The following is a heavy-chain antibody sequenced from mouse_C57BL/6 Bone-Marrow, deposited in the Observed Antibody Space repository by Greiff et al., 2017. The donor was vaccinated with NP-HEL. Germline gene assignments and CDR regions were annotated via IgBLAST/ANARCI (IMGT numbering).Heavy chain of an antibody. CDR2: IYPRSGNT. CDR1: GYTFTSYG. CDR3: ARSSSYGFDY. D-gene: IGHD1-1*01. Sequence: QVQLKESGAELARPGASVKLSCKASGYTFTSYGISWVKQRTGQGLGWIGEIYPRSGNTYYNEKFKGKATLTADKSSSTAYMELRSLTSEDSAVYFCARSSSYGFDYWGQGTTLTVSS. V-gene: IGHV1-81*01. J-gene: IGHJ2*01.